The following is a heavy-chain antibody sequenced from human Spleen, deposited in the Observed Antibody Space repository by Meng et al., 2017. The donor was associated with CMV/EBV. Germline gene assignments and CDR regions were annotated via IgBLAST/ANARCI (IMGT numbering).Heavy chain of an antibody. Sequence: SETLSLTCAVYGGSFSGYYWGWIRQPPGKGLEWIGTIYYSGSTYYNPSLKSRLTISVDTSKNQFSLKLSSVTAADTAVYYCARHENIVVVPAATYYFDYWGQGTLVTVSS. J-gene: IGHJ4*02. CDR3: ARHENIVVVPAATYYFDY. CDR1: GGSFSGYY. V-gene: IGHV4-39*01. D-gene: IGHD2-2*01. CDR2: IYYSGST.